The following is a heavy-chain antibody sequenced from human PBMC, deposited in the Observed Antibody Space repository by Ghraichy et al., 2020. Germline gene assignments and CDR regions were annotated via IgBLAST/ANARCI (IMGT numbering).Heavy chain of an antibody. Sequence: SETLSLTCTVSGGSISSYYWSWIRQPPGKGLEWIGYIYYSGSTNYNPSLKSRVTISVDTSKNQFSLKLSSVTAADTAVYYCAREGRGWYDSSGQINPHHDAFDIWGQGTMVTVSS. J-gene: IGHJ3*02. CDR2: IYYSGST. D-gene: IGHD3-22*01. CDR3: AREGRGWYDSSGQINPHHDAFDI. V-gene: IGHV4-59*01. CDR1: GGSISSYY.